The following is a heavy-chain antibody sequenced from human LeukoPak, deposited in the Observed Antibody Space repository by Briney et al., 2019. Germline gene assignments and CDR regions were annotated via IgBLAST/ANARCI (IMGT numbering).Heavy chain of an antibody. CDR3: ARGDRGIDY. V-gene: IGHV4-30-4*07. CDR1: GGSISSGGYS. D-gene: IGHD3-22*01. J-gene: IGHJ4*02. CDR2: IYYSGST. Sequence: SETLSLTCAVSGGSISSGGYSWSWIRQPPGKGLEWIGYIYYSGSTYYNPSLKSRVTISVDTSKNQFSLKLSSVTAADTAVYYCARGDRGIDYWGQGTPVTVSS.